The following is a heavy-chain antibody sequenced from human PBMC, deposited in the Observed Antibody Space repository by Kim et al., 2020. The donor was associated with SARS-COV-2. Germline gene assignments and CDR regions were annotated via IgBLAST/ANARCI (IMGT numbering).Heavy chain of an antibody. J-gene: IGHJ6*02. Sequence: SETLSLTCTVSGGSISSGGYYWSWIRQHPGKGLEWIGYIYYSGSTYYNPSLKSRVTISVDTSKNQFSLKLSSVTAADTAVYYCARDRKFWSGTPPYGMDVWGQGTTVTVSS. D-gene: IGHD3-3*01. CDR1: GGSISSGGYY. CDR3: ARDRKFWSGTPPYGMDV. V-gene: IGHV4-31*03. CDR2: IYYSGST.